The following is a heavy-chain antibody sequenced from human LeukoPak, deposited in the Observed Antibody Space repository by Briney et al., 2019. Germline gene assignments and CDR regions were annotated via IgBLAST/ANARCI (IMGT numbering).Heavy chain of an antibody. CDR2: MNPNSGNT. CDR3: ARGSITIFGVVIKANDAFDI. Sequence: VSVKVSCKASGYTFTSYDINWVRQATGQGLEWMGWMNPNSGNTGYAQKFQGRVTMTRNTSISTAYMELSSLRSEDTAVYYCARGSITIFGVVIKANDAFDIWGQGTMVTVSS. CDR1: GYTFTSYD. D-gene: IGHD3-3*01. V-gene: IGHV1-8*01. J-gene: IGHJ3*02.